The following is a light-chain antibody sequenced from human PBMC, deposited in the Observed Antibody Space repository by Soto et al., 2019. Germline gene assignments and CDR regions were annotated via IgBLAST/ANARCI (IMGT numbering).Light chain of an antibody. CDR3: HSRA. CDR1: QRMSGF. J-gene: IGKJ5*01. V-gene: IGKV1-5*01. Sequence: DIQMTQSPSTLSASVGDRVTITCRASQRMSGFLAWYQQKPGKASQLLISDASSLESGVPSRFSGGGSGTAFTLTISRLQPDDFATYFCHSRAFGQGTRLENK. CDR2: DAS.